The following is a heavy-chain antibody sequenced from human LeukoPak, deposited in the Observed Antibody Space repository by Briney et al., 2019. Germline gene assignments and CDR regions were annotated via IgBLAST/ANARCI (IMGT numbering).Heavy chain of an antibody. V-gene: IGHV3-21*01. Sequence: GGPLRLSCAASGFTLSSYSMNWVRQAPGKGLEWVSSISSSSSYIYYADSVKGRFTISRDNAKNSLYLQMNSLRAKDTAVYYCARVPGLTTVAGNRDYWGQGTLVTVSS. D-gene: IGHD6-19*01. J-gene: IGHJ4*02. CDR3: ARVPGLTTVAGNRDY. CDR1: GFTLSSYS. CDR2: ISSSSSYI.